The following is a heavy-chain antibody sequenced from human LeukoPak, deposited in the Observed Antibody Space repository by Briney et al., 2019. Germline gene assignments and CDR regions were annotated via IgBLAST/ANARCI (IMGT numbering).Heavy chain of an antibody. CDR3: ARVMRVRYFDWLSSYYFDY. V-gene: IGHV1-2*02. CDR2: INPNSGGT. CDR1: GYTFTGYY. D-gene: IGHD3-9*01. Sequence: ASVKVSCKASGYTFTGYYMHWVRQAPGQGLEWTGWINPNSGGTNYAQKFQGRVTMTRDTSISTAYMELSRLRSDDTAVYYCARVMRVRYFDWLSSYYFDYWGQGTLVTVSS. J-gene: IGHJ4*02.